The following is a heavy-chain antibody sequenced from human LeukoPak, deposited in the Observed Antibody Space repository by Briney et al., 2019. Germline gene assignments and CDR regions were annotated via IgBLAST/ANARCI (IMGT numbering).Heavy chain of an antibody. D-gene: IGHD6-13*01. Sequence: PGGSLRLSCAASGFTFSSYAMHWVRQAPGKGLEWVAVISYDGSNKYYADSVKGRFTISRDNSKNTLYLQMNSLRAEDTAVYYCARDSSSHDYWGQGTLVTVSS. CDR2: ISYDGSNK. V-gene: IGHV3-30-3*01. J-gene: IGHJ4*02. CDR3: ARDSSSHDY. CDR1: GFTFSSYA.